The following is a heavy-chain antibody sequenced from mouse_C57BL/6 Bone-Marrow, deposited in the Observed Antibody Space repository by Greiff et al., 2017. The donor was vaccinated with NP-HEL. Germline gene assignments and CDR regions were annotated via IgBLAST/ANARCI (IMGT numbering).Heavy chain of an antibody. J-gene: IGHJ2*01. Sequence: QVQLQQPGAELVMPGASVKLSCKASGYTFTSYCMPWVKQRPGQGLEWIGEIDPSDSYTKYNQKFKGKSTLTVDKSSSTAYMQLSSLTSEDTAVYYCARRGYDYYYFDYWGQGTTLTVSS. CDR1: GYTFTSYC. CDR3: ARRGYDYYYFDY. CDR2: IDPSDSYT. V-gene: IGHV1-69*01. D-gene: IGHD2-4*01.